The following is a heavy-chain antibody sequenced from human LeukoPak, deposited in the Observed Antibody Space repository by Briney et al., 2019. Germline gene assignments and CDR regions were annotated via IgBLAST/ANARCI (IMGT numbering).Heavy chain of an antibody. CDR3: ARVDTAMVYFDY. Sequence: GGSLRLSCAASGFTFSSYSINWVRQAPGKGLEWVSSISSSSSYIYYADSVKGRFTISRDNAKNSLYLQMNSLRAEDTAVYYCARVDTAMVYFDYWGQGTLVTVSS. CDR2: ISSSSSYI. J-gene: IGHJ4*02. CDR1: GFTFSSYS. D-gene: IGHD5-18*01. V-gene: IGHV3-21*01.